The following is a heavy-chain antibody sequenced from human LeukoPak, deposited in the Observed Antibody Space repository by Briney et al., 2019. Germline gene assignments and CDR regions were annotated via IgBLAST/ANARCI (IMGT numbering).Heavy chain of an antibody. D-gene: IGHD6-6*01. V-gene: IGHV4-31*03. Sequence: SETLSLTCTVSGGSISSGGYYWSWIRQHPGKGLEWIGYIYYSGSTYYNPSLKSRVTISVDTSKNQFSLKLSSVTAADTAVYYCARSFFEYSSYWGQGTLVTVSS. CDR1: GGSISSGGYY. J-gene: IGHJ4*02. CDR3: ARSFFEYSSY. CDR2: IYYSGST.